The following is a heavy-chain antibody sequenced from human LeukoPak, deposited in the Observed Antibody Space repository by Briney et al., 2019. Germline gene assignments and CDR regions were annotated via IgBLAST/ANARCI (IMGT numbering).Heavy chain of an antibody. CDR3: AREGVYYYDSSGRNRIFDY. D-gene: IGHD3-22*01. CDR1: GFTFSSYS. Sequence: KSGGSLRLSCAASGFTFSSYSMNWVRQAPGKGLEWVSSISSTSSYIYYADSVKGRFTISRDNAKNSLYLQMNSLRAEDTAVYYCAREGVYYYDSSGRNRIFDYWGQGTLVTVSS. V-gene: IGHV3-21*01. J-gene: IGHJ4*02. CDR2: ISSTSSYI.